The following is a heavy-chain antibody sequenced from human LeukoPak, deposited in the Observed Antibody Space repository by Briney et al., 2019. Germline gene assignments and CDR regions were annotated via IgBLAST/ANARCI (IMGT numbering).Heavy chain of an antibody. CDR2: ISYDGSNK. CDR3: AKDMYSSSWYYFDY. CDR1: GFTFSSYG. J-gene: IGHJ4*02. D-gene: IGHD6-13*01. Sequence: GRSLRLSCAASGFTFSSYGMHWVRQAPGKGLEWVAVISYDGSNKYYADSVRGRFTISRDNSKNTLYLQMNSLRAEDTAVYYCAKDMYSSSWYYFDYWGQGTLVTVSS. V-gene: IGHV3-30*18.